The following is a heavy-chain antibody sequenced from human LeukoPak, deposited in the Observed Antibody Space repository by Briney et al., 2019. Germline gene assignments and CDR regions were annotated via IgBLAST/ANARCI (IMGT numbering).Heavy chain of an antibody. CDR1: GFTFSSYA. CDR2: ISGSGGST. V-gene: IGHV3-23*01. CDR3: AKDYSRQRNPFDY. J-gene: IGHJ4*02. Sequence: GGSLRLSCAASGFTFSSYAMSWVRQAPGKGLEWVSAISGSGGSTYYADSVKGRFTISKDNSKNTLYLQMNSLRAEDTAVYCCAKDYSRQRNPFDYWGQGTLVTVSS. D-gene: IGHD2-21*01.